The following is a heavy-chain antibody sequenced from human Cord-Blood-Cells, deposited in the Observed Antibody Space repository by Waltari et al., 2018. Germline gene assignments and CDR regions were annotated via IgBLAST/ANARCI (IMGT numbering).Heavy chain of an antibody. CDR2: ISSSSSYI. V-gene: IGHV3-21*01. CDR1: GFTFSSYN. CDR3: ARDRDSSSWFDY. Sequence: EVQLVESGVGLVKPGGSLRLSCAASGFTFSSYNMNWVRQAPGKGLEWVSSISSSSSYIYYADSVKGRFTISRENAKNSLYLQMNSLRAEDTAVYYCARDRDSSSWFDYWGQGTLVTVSS. D-gene: IGHD6-13*01. J-gene: IGHJ4*02.